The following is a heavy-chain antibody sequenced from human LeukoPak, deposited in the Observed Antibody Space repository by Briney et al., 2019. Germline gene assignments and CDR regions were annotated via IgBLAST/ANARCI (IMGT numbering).Heavy chain of an antibody. CDR3: AITVI. CDR2: IRDNGVGT. J-gene: IGHJ4*02. V-gene: IGHV3-23*01. CDR1: GFTFSRLA. D-gene: IGHD4-23*01. Sequence: GGSLRLSCAASGFTFSRLAMTWVRQAPGKGLEWISTIRDNGVGTYYADSVKGRFTISRDNAKNSLDLQMNSLRAEDTAVYYCAITVIRGQGTLVTVSS.